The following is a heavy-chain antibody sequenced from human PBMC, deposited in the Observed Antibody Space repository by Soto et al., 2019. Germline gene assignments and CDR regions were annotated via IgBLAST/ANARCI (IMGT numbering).Heavy chain of an antibody. Sequence: QVQLQESGPGLVKPSQTLSLTCTVSGGSISTVDYWWSWIRQSPDMGLEWIGHIYDGGRTYNNPSIESRFTMSVHTPKSQLSLTVSSVSAADTAVYNCDREPSGDKVDSWGQGTLVTVSS. D-gene: IGHD7-27*01. CDR2: IYDGGRT. CDR3: DREPSGDKVDS. J-gene: IGHJ4*02. V-gene: IGHV4-30-4*01. CDR1: GGSISTVDYW.